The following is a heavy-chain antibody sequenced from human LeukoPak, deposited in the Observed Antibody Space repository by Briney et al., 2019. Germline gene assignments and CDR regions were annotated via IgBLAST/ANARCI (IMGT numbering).Heavy chain of an antibody. J-gene: IGHJ3*02. CDR1: GFTFSDYY. CDR3: ASVKYSSSHDAFDI. Sequence: PGGSLRLSCAASGFTFSDYYMSWIRQAPGKGLEWVSYISSSGSTIYYADSVKGRFTISRDNAKNSLYLQMNSLRAEDTAVYYCASVKYSSSHDAFDIWGQGTMVTVSS. D-gene: IGHD6-13*01. V-gene: IGHV3-11*04. CDR2: ISSSGSTI.